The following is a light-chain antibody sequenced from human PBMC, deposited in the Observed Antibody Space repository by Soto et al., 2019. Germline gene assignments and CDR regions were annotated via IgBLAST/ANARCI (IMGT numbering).Light chain of an antibody. V-gene: IGKV1-5*03. CDR3: QHYNIYSEA. CDR1: QTISSW. Sequence: DIQMTQSPSTLSGSIGDRVTITCRASQTISSWLAWYQQKPGKAPKLLIYKASTLKSGVPSRLSGSGSGTEFTLTISSLQPDDFATYYCQHYNIYSEAFGQGSKVDI. CDR2: KAS. J-gene: IGKJ1*01.